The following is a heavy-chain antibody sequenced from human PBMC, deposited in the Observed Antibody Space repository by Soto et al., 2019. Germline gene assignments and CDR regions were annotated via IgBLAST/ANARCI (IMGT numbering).Heavy chain of an antibody. CDR3: ARVGATVTSQALGFDH. D-gene: IGHD4-17*01. J-gene: IGHJ4*02. V-gene: IGHV4-59*11. CDR1: GGSISSHY. CDR2: LYYTGST. Sequence: LSLTCTVSGGSISSHYWSWVRQPPGKGLEWIGYLYYTGSTNYNASLKSQVTMSLDTSKNQFSLMLTSVTAADTAVYYCARVGATVTSQALGFDHWGQGILVTVSS.